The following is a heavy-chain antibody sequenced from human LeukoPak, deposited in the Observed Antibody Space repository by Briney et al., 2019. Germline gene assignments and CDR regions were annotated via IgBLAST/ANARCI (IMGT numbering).Heavy chain of an antibody. J-gene: IGHJ4*02. CDR3: AREIVSAVAGNFDY. CDR1: GFTFSSYE. D-gene: IGHD6-19*01. V-gene: IGHV3-48*03. CDR2: ISSSDNTR. Sequence: PGGSLRLSCAASGFTFSSYEMNWVRQAPGKGLEWVSYISSSDNTRTYADSVKGRFPISRDNAKNSLYLEMNSLRGEDTAVYYCAREIVSAVAGNFDYWGQGTLVTVSS.